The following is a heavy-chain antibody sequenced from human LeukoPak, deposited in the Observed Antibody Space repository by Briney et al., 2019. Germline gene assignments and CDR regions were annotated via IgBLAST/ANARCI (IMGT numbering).Heavy chain of an antibody. Sequence: SSETLSLTCTVSGGSISSGGYYWSWIRQHPGKGLEWIGYIYYSGSTYYNPSLKSRVTISVDTSKNQFSLKLSSVTAADTAVYYCARLKGKRPRESSSWYSVLSGVGDYYYYGMDVWGQGTTVTVSS. V-gene: IGHV4-31*03. CDR1: GGSISSGGYY. CDR2: IYYSGST. D-gene: IGHD6-13*01. CDR3: ARLKGKRPRESSSWYSVLSGVGDYYYYGMDV. J-gene: IGHJ6*02.